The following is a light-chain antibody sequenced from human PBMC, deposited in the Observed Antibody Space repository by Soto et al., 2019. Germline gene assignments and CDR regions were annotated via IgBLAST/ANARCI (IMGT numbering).Light chain of an antibody. V-gene: IGLV2-14*01. Sequence: QSALTQPASVSGSPGQSITISCTGTSSDVGGHNSVAWYQHNPGKAPKLMIYDVSNRPSGVSNRFSGAKSGNTASLSISGLQAEDEADYYCSSYTSSSTLVFGTGTKLTVL. CDR3: SSYTSSSTLV. CDR1: SSDVGGHNS. CDR2: DVS. J-gene: IGLJ1*01.